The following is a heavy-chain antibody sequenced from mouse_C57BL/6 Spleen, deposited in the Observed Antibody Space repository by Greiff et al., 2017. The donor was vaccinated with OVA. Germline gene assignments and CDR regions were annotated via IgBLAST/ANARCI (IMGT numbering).Heavy chain of an antibody. V-gene: IGHV1-53*01. CDR2: INPSNGGT. D-gene: IGHD2-3*01. J-gene: IGHJ1*03. CDR3: ASEVYDGYPWYFDV. CDR1: GYTFTSYW. Sequence: VQLQQSGTELVKPGASVKLSCKASGYTFTSYWMHWVKQRPGQGLEWIGNINPSNGGTNYNEKFKSKATLTVDKSSSTAYMQLSSLTSEDSAVYCCASEVYDGYPWYFDVWGTGTTVTVSS.